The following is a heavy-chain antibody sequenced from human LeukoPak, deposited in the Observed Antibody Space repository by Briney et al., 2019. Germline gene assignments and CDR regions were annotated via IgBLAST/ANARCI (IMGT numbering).Heavy chain of an antibody. D-gene: IGHD3-16*01. CDR3: ARDRSYGAFDI. Sequence: GGSLRLSCAASGFTFQNYGMNWVRQAPGKGLEWVSGIVSHGGRTLYADSVRGRFTISRDNAENSLWLQMDSLRAEDTALYYCARDRSYGAFDIWGQGTMVTVS. V-gene: IGHV3-20*04. CDR2: IVSHGGRT. CDR1: GFTFQNYG. J-gene: IGHJ3*02.